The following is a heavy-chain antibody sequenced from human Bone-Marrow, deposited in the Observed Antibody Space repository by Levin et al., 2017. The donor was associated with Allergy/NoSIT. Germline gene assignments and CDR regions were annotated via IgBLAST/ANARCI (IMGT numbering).Heavy chain of an antibody. Sequence: GGPLRLSCAASGFNFGTYAMHWVRQAPGKGLEWVALISYDGGEAYYADSLKGRFTISRDNSKKMLYLELTSLRSDDTAMYYCASGAYGEFYGMDIWGQGTTVTVSS. CDR3: ASGAYGEFYGMDI. CDR2: ISYDGGEA. CDR1: GFNFGTYA. V-gene: IGHV3-30*04. D-gene: IGHD2-21*01. J-gene: IGHJ6*02.